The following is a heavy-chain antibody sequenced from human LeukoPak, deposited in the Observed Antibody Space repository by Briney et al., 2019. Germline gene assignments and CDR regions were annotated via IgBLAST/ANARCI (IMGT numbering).Heavy chain of an antibody. CDR1: GFTFSNAW. J-gene: IGHJ4*02. D-gene: IGHD3-10*01. V-gene: IGHV3-15*01. Sequence: GGSLRLSCAASGFTFSNAWMSWVRQAPGKGLEWVGRIKSKTDGGTTDYAAPVKGRFSISRDDSKNTLYLQMNSLKTEDTAVYYCSTDWTPMLWFGELSLVPDYWGQGTLVTVSS. CDR2: IKSKTDGGTT. CDR3: STDWTPMLWFGELSLVPDY.